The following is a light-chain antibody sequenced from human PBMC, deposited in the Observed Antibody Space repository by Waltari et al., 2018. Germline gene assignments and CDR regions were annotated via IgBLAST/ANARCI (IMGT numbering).Light chain of an antibody. CDR3: QQSYSTPRT. J-gene: IGKJ1*01. CDR2: ASS. V-gene: IGKV1-6*02. Sequence: AIQMTQSPSSLSASVGDRVTITCRASQDIKNDLGWYQKKPDTAPKFLIHASSSLQSAVPSRFSGSGSGTNFTLTISSLQPEDFTTYYCQQSYSTPRTFGQGTNVEVK. CDR1: QDIKND.